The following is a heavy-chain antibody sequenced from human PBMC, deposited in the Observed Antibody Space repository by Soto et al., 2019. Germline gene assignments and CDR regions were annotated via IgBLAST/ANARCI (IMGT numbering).Heavy chain of an antibody. CDR1: GYTFTSYG. D-gene: IGHD3-10*01. J-gene: IGHJ6*02. V-gene: IGHV1-18*01. Sequence: QVQLVQSGAEVKKPGASVKVSCKASGYTFTSYGISWVRQAPGQGLEWMGWISAYNGNTNYAQKLQGRVTMTTDTSTSTAYMELRSLRSDDTAVYYCARAGDGSGSYYYYYGMDVWGQGTTVTVSS. CDR3: ARAGDGSGSYYYYYGMDV. CDR2: ISAYNGNT.